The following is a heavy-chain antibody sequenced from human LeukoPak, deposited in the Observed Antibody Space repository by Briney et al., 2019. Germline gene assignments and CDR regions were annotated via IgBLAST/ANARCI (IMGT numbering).Heavy chain of an antibody. CDR2: ISSSGSTI. J-gene: IGHJ6*02. CDR1: GFTFTEYY. D-gene: IGHD2-15*01. V-gene: IGHV3-11*01. CDR3: ARDSYCSGGSCYFTWNYYYGMDV. Sequence: GGSLRLSCAASGFTFTEYYMSWIRQAPGKGLEWVSYISSSGSTIYYADSVKGRFTISRDNAKDPLSLQMNSLRAEDTAVYYCARDSYCSGGSCYFTWNYYYGMDVWGQGTTVTVSS.